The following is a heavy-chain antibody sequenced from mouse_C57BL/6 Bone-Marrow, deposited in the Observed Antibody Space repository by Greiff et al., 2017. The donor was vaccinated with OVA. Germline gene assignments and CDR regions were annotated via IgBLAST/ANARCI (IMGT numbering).Heavy chain of an antibody. V-gene: IGHV3-8*01. CDR2: ISYSGST. D-gene: IGHD1-1*01. J-gene: IGHJ2*01. CDR1: GYSITSDY. Sequence: DVKLQESGPGLAKPSQTLSLPCSVTGYSITSDYWNWIRKFPGNKLEYMGYISYSGSTYYNPSLKSRISVTRDTSKNQYYLQLNSVTTEDTATYCCARSGYYGSVLDYWGQGTTLTVSS. CDR3: ARSGYYGSVLDY.